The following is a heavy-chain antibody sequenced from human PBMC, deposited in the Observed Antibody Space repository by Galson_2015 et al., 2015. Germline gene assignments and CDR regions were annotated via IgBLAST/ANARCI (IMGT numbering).Heavy chain of an antibody. CDR2: IWYDGSNR. Sequence: SLRLSCAASGFTFSSYGMHWVRQAPGKGLEWVAVIWYDGSNRYYADSVKGRFTISRDNSKNTLYLQMNSLRAEDTAVYYCASGSYGSGSYYDYWGQGTLVTVSS. D-gene: IGHD3-10*01. CDR1: GFTFSSYG. CDR3: ASGSYGSGSYYDY. V-gene: IGHV3-33*01. J-gene: IGHJ4*02.